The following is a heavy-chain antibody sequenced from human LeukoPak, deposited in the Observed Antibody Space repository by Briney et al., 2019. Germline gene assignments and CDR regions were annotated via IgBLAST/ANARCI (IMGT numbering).Heavy chain of an antibody. V-gene: IGHV4-61*02. CDR3: ARPRIPASFDAFDI. D-gene: IGHD6-13*01. CDR2: IYTSGST. J-gene: IGHJ3*02. Sequence: SQTLSLACTVSGGSISSGSYYWSWIRQPAGKGLEWIGRIYTSGSTNYNPSLKSRVTISVDTSKNQFSLKLSSVTAADTAVYYCARPRIPASFDAFDIWGQGTMVTVSS. CDR1: GGSISSGSYY.